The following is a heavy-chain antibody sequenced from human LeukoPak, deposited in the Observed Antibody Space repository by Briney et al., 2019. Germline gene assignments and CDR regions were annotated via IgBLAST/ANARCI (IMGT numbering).Heavy chain of an antibody. V-gene: IGHV4-39*07. J-gene: IGHJ4*02. CDR3: ARLGVGGFDY. CDR2: IYHSGST. Sequence: SETLSLTCTVSGGSIRSSDYYWGWIRQPPGKGLEWIGSIYHSGSTYYNPSLKSRVTISVDTSKNQFSLKLSSVTAADTAVYYCARLGVGGFDYWGQGTLVTVSS. CDR1: GGSIRSSDYY. D-gene: IGHD3-3*01.